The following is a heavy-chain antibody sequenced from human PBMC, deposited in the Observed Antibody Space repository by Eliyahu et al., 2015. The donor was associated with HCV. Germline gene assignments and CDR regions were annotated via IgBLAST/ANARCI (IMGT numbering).Heavy chain of an antibody. D-gene: IGHD4-17*01. CDR1: GFSLSTTGVG. Sequence: QITLKESGPTLVKPTQTLTLTCTSSGFSLSTTGVGVAWIRQPPGKALEWLALIYWNDDKRYSPSLKSRLTITKDTSKNRVVLTMTYVDPVDTATYYCAHRGATTVTTAFDQWGQGTLVTVS. J-gene: IGHJ4*02. CDR2: IYWNDDK. V-gene: IGHV2-5*01. CDR3: AHRGATTVTTAFDQ.